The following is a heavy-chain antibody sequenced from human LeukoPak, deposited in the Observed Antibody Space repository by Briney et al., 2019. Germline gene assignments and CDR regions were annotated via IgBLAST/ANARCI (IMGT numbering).Heavy chain of an antibody. Sequence: GGSLRLSCATSGFTFSNHAMHWVRQATGKGLEWVSAIGTAGDTFYPGSVKGRFTISRENAKNSLSLQMNSLRAEDTAVYYCVRQQTPHGNFDYWGQGTLVTVSS. CDR3: VRQQTPHGNFDY. V-gene: IGHV3-13*01. J-gene: IGHJ4*02. D-gene: IGHD1-26*01. CDR1: GFTFSNHA. CDR2: IGTAGDT.